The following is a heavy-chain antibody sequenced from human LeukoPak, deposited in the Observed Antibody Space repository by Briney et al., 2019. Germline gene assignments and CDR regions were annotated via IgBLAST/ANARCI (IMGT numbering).Heavy chain of an antibody. Sequence: GGSLRLSCAASGFTFSSYDMHWVRQATGKGLEWVSAIGTAGDTYYPGSVKGRSTISRENAKNSLYLQMNSLRAGDTAVYYCARGTDPSRLLLDAFDIWGQGTMVTVSS. V-gene: IGHV3-13*01. CDR2: IGTAGDT. CDR3: ARGTDPSRLLLDAFDI. CDR1: GFTFSSYD. J-gene: IGHJ3*02. D-gene: IGHD2-15*01.